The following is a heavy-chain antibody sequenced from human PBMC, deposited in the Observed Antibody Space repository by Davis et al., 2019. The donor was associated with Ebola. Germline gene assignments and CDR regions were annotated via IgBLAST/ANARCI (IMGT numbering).Heavy chain of an antibody. J-gene: IGHJ6*04. CDR2: IGPYKENT. CDR3: ARDLAASSGAHFFYFGMDV. CDR1: GYIFSNYG. D-gene: IGHD6-25*01. V-gene: IGHV1-18*04. Sequence: ASVKVSCKASGYIFSNYGISWVRQAPGQGLEWMGWIGPYKENTYYAQKVQGRVTMTTDTSTSTAYMELRSLTSDDTAVYYCARDLAASSGAHFFYFGMDVWGEGTSVAVSS.